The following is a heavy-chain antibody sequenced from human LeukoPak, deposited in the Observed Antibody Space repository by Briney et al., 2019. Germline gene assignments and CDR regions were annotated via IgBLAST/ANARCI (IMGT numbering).Heavy chain of an antibody. D-gene: IGHD4-17*01. J-gene: IGHJ4*02. V-gene: IGHV4-30-4*01. Sequence: SETLSLTCTVSGGSISSGDYYWSWIRQPPGKGLEWIGYIYYSGSTYYNPSLQSRVIISVNTSKNQFSLKLTSVTAADTAVYYCARALYSMTTVTTEYWFDYWGQGTLVTVSS. CDR3: ARALYSMTTVTTEYWFDY. CDR1: GGSISSGDYY. CDR2: IYYSGST.